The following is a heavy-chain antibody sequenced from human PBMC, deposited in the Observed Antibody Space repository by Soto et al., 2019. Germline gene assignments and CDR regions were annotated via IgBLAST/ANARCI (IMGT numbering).Heavy chain of an antibody. CDR1: GGSISSYY. CDR2: IYYSGST. CDR3: AREGVSSSWYNYYGMDV. V-gene: IGHV4-59*01. Sequence: SETLSLTCTFSGGSISSYYWSLIRQPPGKGLEWIGYIYYSGSTNYNPSLKSRVTISVDTSKNQFSLKLSSVTAADTAVYYCAREGVSSSWYNYYGMDVWGQGTTVTVSS. D-gene: IGHD6-13*01. J-gene: IGHJ6*02.